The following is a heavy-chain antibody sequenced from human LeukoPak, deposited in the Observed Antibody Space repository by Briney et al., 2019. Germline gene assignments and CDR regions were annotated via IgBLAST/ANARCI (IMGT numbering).Heavy chain of an antibody. J-gene: IGHJ4*02. CDR3: GRDPQIAAVYYFDF. V-gene: IGHV3-30*04. D-gene: IGHD6-13*01. CDR1: GFTFRSHA. Sequence: EGSLRLSCAGSGFTFRSHALHWVRQIPGKGLEWVAVIASDGKDKHYGDSVRGRFTVSRDNSKNMLYLQMNSLRPEDTAVYYCGRDPQIAAVYYFDFWGQGTLVTVSS. CDR2: IASDGKDK.